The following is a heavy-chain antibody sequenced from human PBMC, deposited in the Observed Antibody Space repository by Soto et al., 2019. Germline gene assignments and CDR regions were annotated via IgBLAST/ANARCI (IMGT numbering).Heavy chain of an antibody. J-gene: IGHJ4*02. CDR2: INYSSVTF. CDR3: ARDHDEDFGYDLDYFDY. D-gene: IGHD5-12*01. V-gene: IGHV3-9*01. Sequence: TLRLSCAASGFHFNNYAMHLVRQPPGKGLEWVSGINYSSVTFDYADSVKGRFTTSKDNAKNSLYLQMNSLRAEDSAFYYCARDHDEDFGYDLDYFDYWAQGT. CDR1: GFHFNNYA.